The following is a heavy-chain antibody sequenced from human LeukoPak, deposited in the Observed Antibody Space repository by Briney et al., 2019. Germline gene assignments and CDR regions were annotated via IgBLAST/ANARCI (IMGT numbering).Heavy chain of an antibody. CDR1: GFTFTSSA. J-gene: IGHJ4*02. CDR3: AAVPLYSSSWDFDY. CDR2: IVVGSGNT. V-gene: IGHV1-58*02. D-gene: IGHD6-13*01. Sequence: SVKVSCKASGFTFTSSAMQWVRQARGQRLEWIEWIVVGSGNTNYAQKFQERVTITRDMSTSTAYMELSSLRSEDTAVYYCAAVPLYSSSWDFDYWGQGTLATASS.